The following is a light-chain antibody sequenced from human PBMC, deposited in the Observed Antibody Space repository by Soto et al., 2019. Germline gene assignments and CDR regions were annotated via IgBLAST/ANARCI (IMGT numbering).Light chain of an antibody. Sequence: QSVLTQPRSVSGSPGQSVTISCTGTSRDVGGYNYVSWYQQHPGKAPKLLIYDVTKRPSGVPDRFSGSKSGSTASLTISGLQAEDEADYYCCSFAGDYTYVFEAGTKVTVL. CDR3: CSFAGDYTYV. CDR1: SRDVGGYNY. J-gene: IGLJ1*01. CDR2: DVT. V-gene: IGLV2-11*01.